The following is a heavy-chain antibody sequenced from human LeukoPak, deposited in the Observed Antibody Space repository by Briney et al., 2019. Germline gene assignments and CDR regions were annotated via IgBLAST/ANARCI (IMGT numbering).Heavy chain of an antibody. V-gene: IGHV1-46*03. Sequence: ASVKVSCKASGYTFTNYYMHWVRQAPGQRLEWMGIINPSGGSTSYAQKFQGRVTMTRDTSTSTVYMELSSLRSEDTAVYYCARDNPESSWSGYYYGWGQGTLVTVSS. CDR3: ARDNPESSWSGYYYG. CDR2: INPSGGST. D-gene: IGHD3-3*01. CDR1: GYTFTNYY. J-gene: IGHJ4*02.